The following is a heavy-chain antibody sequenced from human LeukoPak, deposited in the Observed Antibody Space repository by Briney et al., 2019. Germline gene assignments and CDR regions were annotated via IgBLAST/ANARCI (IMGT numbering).Heavy chain of an antibody. J-gene: IGHJ6*02. V-gene: IGHV4-61*05. CDR3: ARCAPDFYYGMDV. CDR1: GASIGSSSFY. Sequence: KPSETLSLTCTVSGASIGSSSFYWGWIRQSPGKGLEWVGYFYYSGITSYNPSLKSRVTISVDTSKNQFSLRLTSVTAADTAVYYCARCAPDFYYGMDVWGQGTTVTVSS. CDR2: FYYSGIT.